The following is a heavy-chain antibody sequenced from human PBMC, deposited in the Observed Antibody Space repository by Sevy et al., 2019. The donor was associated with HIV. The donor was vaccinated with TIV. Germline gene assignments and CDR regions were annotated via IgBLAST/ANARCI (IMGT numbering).Heavy chain of an antibody. CDR3: TRNGGAFDNGFDP. J-gene: IGHJ5*02. D-gene: IGHD2-8*01. Sequence: GSLRLSCTASGFTFSSYDMNWVRQAPGKGLEWVSKISSSGSSIYYADSVKGRFTISRDNAKNSLNLQMNSLRAEDTALYYCTRNGGAFDNGFDPWGQGTLVTVSS. CDR2: ISSSGSSI. CDR1: GFTFSSYD. V-gene: IGHV3-48*03.